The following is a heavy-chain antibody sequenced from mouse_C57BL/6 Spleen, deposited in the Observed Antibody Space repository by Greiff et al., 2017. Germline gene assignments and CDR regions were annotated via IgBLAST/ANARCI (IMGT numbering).Heavy chain of an antibody. Sequence: VQLQQSGPELVKPGASVKLSCKASGYAFSSSWMNWVKQRPGKGLEWIGRLYPGDGDTNYNGKFKGKATLTADKSSSTAYMQLSSLTSEYSAVYFCARSGIYYGNYFDYWGQGTTLTVSS. CDR3: ARSGIYYGNYFDY. D-gene: IGHD2-1*01. CDR2: LYPGDGDT. V-gene: IGHV1-82*01. J-gene: IGHJ2*01. CDR1: GYAFSSSW.